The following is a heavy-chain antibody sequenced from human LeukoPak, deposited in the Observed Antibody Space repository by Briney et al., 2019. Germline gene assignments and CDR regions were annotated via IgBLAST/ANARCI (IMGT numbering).Heavy chain of an antibody. CDR1: GFTFSSYA. D-gene: IGHD3-9*01. CDR2: ISYDGSNK. V-gene: IGHV3-30*04. CDR3: ARDYHILRPLDLFDY. J-gene: IGHJ4*02. Sequence: PGGSLRLSCAASGFTFSSYAMHWVRQAPGKGLEWVAVISYDGSNKYYADSVKGRFTISRDNSKNTLYLQMNSLRAEDTAVYYCARDYHILRPLDLFDYWGQGTLVTVSS.